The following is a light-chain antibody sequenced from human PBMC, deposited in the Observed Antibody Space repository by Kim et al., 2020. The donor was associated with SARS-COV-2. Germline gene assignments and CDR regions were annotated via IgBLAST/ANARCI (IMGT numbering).Light chain of an antibody. CDR2: DAS. CDR3: HQYNKWPYT. CDR1: QTANTN. J-gene: IGKJ2*01. V-gene: IGKV3-15*01. Sequence: VPTGEGAPLSCRSSQTANTNLAWYQQKPGQAPRLLIYDASSRATGVPARFSGGGSGTEFTLTISSLQSEDFAVYYCHQYNKWPYTFGQGTKVDIK.